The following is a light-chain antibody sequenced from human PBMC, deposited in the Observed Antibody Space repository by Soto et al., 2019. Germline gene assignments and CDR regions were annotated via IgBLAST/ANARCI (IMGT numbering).Light chain of an antibody. J-gene: IGKJ1*01. V-gene: IGKV3-20*01. Sequence: VLTQSPGTLSLSPGERATLSCRASQSVSNNYLAWYQQKPGQAPRPLISAASRRATGVQDRFSGSGSGTDFTLTISRLEPEDFAVYYCQQYGSLTWTFGQGTKVDIK. CDR1: QSVSNNY. CDR3: QQYGSLTWT. CDR2: AAS.